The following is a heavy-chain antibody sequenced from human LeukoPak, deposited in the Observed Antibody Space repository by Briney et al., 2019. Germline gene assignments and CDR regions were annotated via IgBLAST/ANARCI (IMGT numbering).Heavy chain of an antibody. CDR1: GYSFTSYW. CDR3: ARPPVVYATRDDAFDI. D-gene: IGHD2-8*02. CDR2: IYPGDSDT. Sequence: GESLKISCKGPGYSFTSYWIAWVRQMPGKGLEWMGIIYPGDSDTRYSPSFQGQVTISADKSISTAYLQWSSLKASDTAMYYCARPPVVYATRDDAFDIWGQGTMVTVSS. J-gene: IGHJ3*02. V-gene: IGHV5-51*01.